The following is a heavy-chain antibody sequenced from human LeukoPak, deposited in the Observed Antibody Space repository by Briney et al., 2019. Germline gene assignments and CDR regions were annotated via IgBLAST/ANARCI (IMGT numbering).Heavy chain of an antibody. J-gene: IGHJ4*02. CDR3: ALGGAPTLDY. V-gene: IGHV4-34*01. CDR1: GGSFSGYY. Sequence: SETLSLTCAVYGGSFSGYYWSWIRQPPGKGLEWIGEINHGGSTNYNPSLTSRVTMSVDTSKNQFSLKLSSVTAADTAVYYCALGGAPTLDYWGQGTLVTGSS. D-gene: IGHD1-26*01. CDR2: INHGGST.